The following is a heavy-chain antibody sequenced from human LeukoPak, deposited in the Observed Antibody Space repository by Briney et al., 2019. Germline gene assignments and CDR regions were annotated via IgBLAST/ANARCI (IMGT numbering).Heavy chain of an antibody. CDR1: ALSIDDYG. CDR2: IDWSGGAI. V-gene: IGHV3-20*03. Sequence: GGSLRLSYVASALSIDDYGMSWVRQAPGKGLEWISGIDWSGGAISYSDSVKGRFTISRDNTKNSLYLQMTSLRVDDTAVYYCARDLSASWYSLAYWGQGTLVTVSS. J-gene: IGHJ4*02. D-gene: IGHD6-13*01. CDR3: ARDLSASWYSLAY.